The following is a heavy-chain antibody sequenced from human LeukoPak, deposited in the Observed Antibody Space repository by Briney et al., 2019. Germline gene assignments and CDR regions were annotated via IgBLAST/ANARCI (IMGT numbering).Heavy chain of an antibody. D-gene: IGHD3-16*02. J-gene: IGHJ4*02. CDR1: GFTFSSYG. CDR3: ASQGDYVWGSYRSDY. CDR2: IRYDGSNK. Sequence: GGSLRLSCAASGFTFSSYGMHWVRQAPGKGLEWVAFIRYDGSNKYYADSVKGRFTISRDNAKNSLYLQMNSLRAEDTAVYYCASQGDYVWGSYRSDYWGQGTLVTVSS. V-gene: IGHV3-30*02.